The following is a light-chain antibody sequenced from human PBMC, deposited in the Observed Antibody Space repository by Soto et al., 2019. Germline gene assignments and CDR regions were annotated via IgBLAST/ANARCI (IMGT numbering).Light chain of an antibody. CDR3: PQRDSGPLT. Sequence: EIVLTQSPATLSLSPGERATLSCRASQSISSYLAWYQQQPGQTPRLLIYDASNRATGIPARFSGSGSGTDFTLTISSREPEDFAVYHCPQRDSGPLTFGGWNKGESK. J-gene: IGKJ4*01. CDR1: QSISSY. CDR2: DAS. V-gene: IGKV3-11*01.